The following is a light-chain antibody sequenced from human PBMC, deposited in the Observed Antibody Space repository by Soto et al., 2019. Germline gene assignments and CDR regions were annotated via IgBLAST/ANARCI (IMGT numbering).Light chain of an antibody. CDR3: QQYGNSPRT. V-gene: IGKV3-20*01. Sequence: EIVLTQSPGTLSLSPGESATLSCRARQSVSSSYLAWYQQKPGQAPRLLIYDASSRATGIPDRFSGSGSGTDFTLTISRLEPEDFAVYYCQQYGNSPRTFGQGTKVEIK. J-gene: IGKJ1*01. CDR2: DAS. CDR1: QSVSSSY.